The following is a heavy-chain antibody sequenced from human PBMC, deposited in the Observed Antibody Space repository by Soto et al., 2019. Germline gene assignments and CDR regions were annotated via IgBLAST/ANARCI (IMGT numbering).Heavy chain of an antibody. D-gene: IGHD6-25*01. CDR3: AREAGWQRMVPYD. CDR2: ISAFNGDT. J-gene: IGHJ4*02. Sequence: QVQLVQSGTEVKKPGASVNVSCKAFGYTFTSYGFSWVRQVPGQGLEWLGWISAFNGDTQYAQTMKGRLTVTTDTSTTTVHMELRTLTPADTAVNYCAREAGWQRMVPYDWGQGTLVPVS. V-gene: IGHV1-18*04. CDR1: GYTFTSYG.